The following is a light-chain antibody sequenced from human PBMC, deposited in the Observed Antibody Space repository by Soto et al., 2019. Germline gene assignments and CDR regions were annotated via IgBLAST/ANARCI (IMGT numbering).Light chain of an antibody. Sequence: EVVVTQSPATLSVSPGERATLSCRASQSVSSNLAWYQQKPGQAPRLLIYGASTRATGIPDRFSGSGSGTEFTLTISSLQSEDFAVYYCHQYDNWPKTFGQGTRLEIK. J-gene: IGKJ5*01. CDR3: HQYDNWPKT. CDR2: GAS. CDR1: QSVSSN. V-gene: IGKV3-15*01.